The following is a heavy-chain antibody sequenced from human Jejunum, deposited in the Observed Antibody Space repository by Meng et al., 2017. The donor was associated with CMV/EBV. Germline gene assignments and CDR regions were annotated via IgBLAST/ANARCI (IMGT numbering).Heavy chain of an antibody. Sequence: SGVTFSHYDMNWVRQAPRKGLEWVSYISSGGTTIYYADSVKGRFTISRDNAKNSLYLQMNNLRAEDTALYYCARFSIVRTTNAFDIWGQGTMVTVSS. V-gene: IGHV3-48*03. J-gene: IGHJ3*02. D-gene: IGHD1-26*01. CDR3: ARFSIVRTTNAFDI. CDR1: GVTFSHYD. CDR2: ISSGGTTI.